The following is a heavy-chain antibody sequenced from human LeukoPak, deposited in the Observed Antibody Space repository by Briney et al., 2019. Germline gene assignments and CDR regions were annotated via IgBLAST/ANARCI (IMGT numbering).Heavy chain of an antibody. J-gene: IGHJ6*03. CDR2: IKEDGSEK. D-gene: IGHD2-8*01. Sequence: GGSLRLSCAASGFTFRSYWMSWVRQAPGKGLEWVANIKEDGSEKYFVDSVKGRFSISRDNSKNILYLQMNSLRAEDTALYYCAKDRCSNGIGCFYYYMDVWGKGTTVTISS. CDR1: GFTFRSYW. CDR3: AKDRCSNGIGCFYYYMDV. V-gene: IGHV3-7*01.